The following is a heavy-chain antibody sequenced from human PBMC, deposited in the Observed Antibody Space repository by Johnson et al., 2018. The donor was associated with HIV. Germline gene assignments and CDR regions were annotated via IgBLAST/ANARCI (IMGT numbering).Heavy chain of an antibody. Sequence: QVQLVESGGGVVRPGGSLRLSCAASGFTFDDYGMSWVRQAPGKGLEWVAVISYDGGNKYYADSVKGRFTISRDNSKNTLYLQMNSLRADDTAMYYCAKADTMAGDAFDIWGQGTMVTVSS. V-gene: IGHV3-30*18. CDR1: GFTFDDYG. CDR3: AKADTMAGDAFDI. CDR2: ISYDGGNK. J-gene: IGHJ3*02. D-gene: IGHD2-2*01.